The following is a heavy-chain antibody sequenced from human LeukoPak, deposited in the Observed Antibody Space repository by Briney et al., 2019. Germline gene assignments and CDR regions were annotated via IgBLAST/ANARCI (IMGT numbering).Heavy chain of an antibody. CDR3: ASGVTMTVVAPSY. D-gene: IGHD3-22*01. J-gene: IGHJ4*02. CDR2: INTNTGNP. V-gene: IGHV7-4-1*01. CDR1: GYTFTSYA. Sequence: GASVKVSCKASGYTFTSYAMNWVRQAPGQGLEWMGWINTNTGNPTYAQGFSGGVVLSLDTSVSTAYLQRRSPKAAGTALYYCASGVTMTVVAPSYWGQGTLVTVSS.